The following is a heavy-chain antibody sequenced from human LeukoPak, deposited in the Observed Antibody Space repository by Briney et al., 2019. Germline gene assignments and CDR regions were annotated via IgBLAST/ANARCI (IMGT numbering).Heavy chain of an antibody. V-gene: IGHV3-30*18. D-gene: IGHD3-22*01. CDR1: GFTFSRYG. CDR2: ISYDGSNK. Sequence: GGSLRLSCAASGFTFSRYGMHWVRQAPGKGLEWVAFISYDGSNKYYADSVKGRFTISRDDSKNTLYLQMNSLRAEDTAVYYCAKGEGSLFDRSGYQCYVFDYWGQGTTVTVSS. CDR3: AKGEGSLFDRSGYQCYVFDY. J-gene: IGHJ4*03.